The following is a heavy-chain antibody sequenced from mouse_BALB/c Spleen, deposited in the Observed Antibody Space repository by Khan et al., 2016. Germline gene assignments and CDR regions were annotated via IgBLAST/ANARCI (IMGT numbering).Heavy chain of an antibody. CDR3: ARDRYGNHYYAMDY. J-gene: IGHJ4*01. CDR1: GFTFSVYY. CDR2: ISDGGTYT. D-gene: IGHD2-1*01. V-gene: IGHV5-4*02. Sequence: EVGLVESGGGLVKPGGSLRLSCAASGFTFSVYYMYWVRQTPEKRLEWVATISDGGTYTYYPDSVKGRFTISRDNAKNILYLQMSSLKSEDTAMYYGARDRYGNHYYAMDYWGQGTSVTVSS.